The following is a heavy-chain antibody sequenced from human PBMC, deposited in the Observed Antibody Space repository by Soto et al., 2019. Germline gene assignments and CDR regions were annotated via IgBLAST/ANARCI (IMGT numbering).Heavy chain of an antibody. CDR3: ATDGGSTSSSAYNYFMDV. CDR2: IIPMVGTP. V-gene: IGHV1-69*08. Sequence: QAQLVQSGAEVKRPGSSVKVSCKASGDTFRSYSISWVRQAPGQGLEWMGRIIPMVGTPNYAQKFQGRVTFSADKSTRTAYMVLNSLISDDTAVYYCATDGGSTSSSAYNYFMDVWGKGTAVTVSS. J-gene: IGHJ6*03. CDR1: GDTFRSYS. D-gene: IGHD3-16*01.